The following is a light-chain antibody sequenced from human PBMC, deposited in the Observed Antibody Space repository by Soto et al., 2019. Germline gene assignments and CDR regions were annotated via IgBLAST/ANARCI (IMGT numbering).Light chain of an antibody. CDR1: SPSIGSNY. J-gene: IGLJ2*01. CDR3: AAWHDSLRGVI. Sequence: QSVLTQPPSASGTPGQRVTISCSGSSPSIGSNYVYWYQHLPGTAPNLLIYSNNQRPSGVPNRFSVSKAGTSASLAISGLRSEDEADYYCAAWHDSLRGVIFGGGTQLTVL. V-gene: IGLV1-47*02. CDR2: SNN.